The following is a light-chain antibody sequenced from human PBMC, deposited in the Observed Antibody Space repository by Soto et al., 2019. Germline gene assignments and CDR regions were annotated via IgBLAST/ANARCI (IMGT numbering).Light chain of an antibody. CDR2: DAS. J-gene: IGKJ1*01. Sequence: EIVLTQSPATLSLSPGERATLPCRASQNVSSYLAWYQQKPGQAPRLLIYDASNRATGIPARFIGSGSGTDFTLTISSLEPEDLAVYYCQQRYTWPLTFGQGTKVEIK. CDR3: QQRYTWPLT. CDR1: QNVSSY. V-gene: IGKV3-11*01.